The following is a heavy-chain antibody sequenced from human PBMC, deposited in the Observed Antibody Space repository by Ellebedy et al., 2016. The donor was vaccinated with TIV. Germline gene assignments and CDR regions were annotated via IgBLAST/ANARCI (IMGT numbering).Heavy chain of an antibody. Sequence: GESLKISCAASGFTFSTYPMNWVRQAPGKGLEWVSIISANGGTTYYADSVKDRFTISRDNSKNTLFLKMSSLRAEDTAVYFCARRSTDFAFDSWGQGTLVTVSS. CDR2: ISANGGTT. V-gene: IGHV3-23*01. D-gene: IGHD3/OR15-3a*01. CDR1: GFTFSTYP. J-gene: IGHJ5*01. CDR3: ARRSTDFAFDS.